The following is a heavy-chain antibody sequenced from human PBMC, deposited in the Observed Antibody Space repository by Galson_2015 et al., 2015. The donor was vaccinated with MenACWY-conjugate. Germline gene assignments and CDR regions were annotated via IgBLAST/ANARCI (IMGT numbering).Heavy chain of an antibody. J-gene: IGHJ3*01. Sequence: SLRLSCAASGFSFSSYTFYWVRQSPGKGLEWVAVVSYDASNRYYSDSVQGRFTISRDNSKNTVSLEMSSLGPEDSAVYYCVRAEGWLRSAFDLWGQGTMVTVSS. CDR3: VRAEGWLRSAFDL. V-gene: IGHV3-30*10. D-gene: IGHD5-12*01. CDR2: VSYDASNR. CDR1: GFSFSSYT.